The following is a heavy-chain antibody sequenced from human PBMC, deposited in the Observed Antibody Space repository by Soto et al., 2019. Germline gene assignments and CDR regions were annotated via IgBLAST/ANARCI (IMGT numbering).Heavy chain of an antibody. V-gene: IGHV1-69*06. CDR2: IIPIFGTA. Sequence: GASVKVSCKASGGTFSSYAISWVRQAPGQGLEWMGGIIPIFGTANYAQKFQGRVTITADKSTSTAYMELSSLRSEDTAVYYCARHSYYDSSGYRNMRYYFDCWGQGTLVTVSS. J-gene: IGHJ4*02. D-gene: IGHD3-22*01. CDR3: ARHSYYDSSGYRNMRYYFDC. CDR1: GGTFSSYA.